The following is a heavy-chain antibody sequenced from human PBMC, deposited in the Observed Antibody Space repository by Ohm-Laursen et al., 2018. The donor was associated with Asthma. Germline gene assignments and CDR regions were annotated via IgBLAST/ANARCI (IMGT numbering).Heavy chain of an antibody. Sequence: SLRLSCTAPGYTFSRYSIHWVRQAPGKGLEWVASISTTSTFIYYADSVRGRFTTSRDNAKNLVFLQMNDVRAEDTALYYCARIGSEWELPGREYSLHHWGEGTLVTVSS. J-gene: IGHJ1*01. D-gene: IGHD1-26*01. CDR1: GYTFSRYS. CDR3: ARIGSEWELPGREYSLHH. CDR2: ISTTSTFI. V-gene: IGHV3-21*01.